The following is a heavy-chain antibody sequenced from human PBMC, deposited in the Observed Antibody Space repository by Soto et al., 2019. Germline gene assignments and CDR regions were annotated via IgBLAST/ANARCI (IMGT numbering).Heavy chain of an antibody. CDR2: INPSGGST. CDR3: ARDPEGANWDHVPYYYYYMDV. D-gene: IGHD7-27*01. V-gene: IGHV1-46*01. Sequence: ASVKVSCKASGYTFTSYYMHWVRQAPGQGLEWMGIINPSGGSTSYAQKFQGRVTITRDTSASTAYMELSSLRSEDTAVYYCARDPEGANWDHVPYYYYYMDVWGKGTTVTVSS. J-gene: IGHJ6*03. CDR1: GYTFTSYY.